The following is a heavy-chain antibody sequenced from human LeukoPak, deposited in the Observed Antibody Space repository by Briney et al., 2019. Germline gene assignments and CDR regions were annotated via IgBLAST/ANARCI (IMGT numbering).Heavy chain of an antibody. D-gene: IGHD3-22*01. CDR1: GYTFTGYY. CDR2: IIPILGIA. V-gene: IGHV1-69*02. CDR3: AMGDYDSSGYPSSFDY. Sequence: SVKVSCKASGYTFTGYYMHWVRQAPGQGLEWMGRIIPILGIANYAQKFQGRVTITADKSTSTAYMELSSLRSEDTAVYYCAMGDYDSSGYPSSFDYWGQGTLVTVSS. J-gene: IGHJ4*02.